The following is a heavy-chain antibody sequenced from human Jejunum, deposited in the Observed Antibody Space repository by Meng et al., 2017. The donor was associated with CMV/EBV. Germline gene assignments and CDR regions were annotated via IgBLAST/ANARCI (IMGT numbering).Heavy chain of an antibody. D-gene: IGHD5-18*01. Sequence: GEVLESGGGVVQPGGSLRLSCAASGFTVSSNYMSWVRQAPGKGLEWVSHIYAGGTTYYADSVKGRFTISRDNSKNTVSLQMNSLRADDTAVYYCARTVGYNYGLGSWGQGTLVTVSS. J-gene: IGHJ5*02. CDR2: IYAGGTT. CDR3: ARTVGYNYGLGS. CDR1: GFTVSSNY. V-gene: IGHV3-66*01.